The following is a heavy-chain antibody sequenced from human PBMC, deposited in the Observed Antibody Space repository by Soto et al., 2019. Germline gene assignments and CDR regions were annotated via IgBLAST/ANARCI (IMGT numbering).Heavy chain of an antibody. D-gene: IGHD1-26*01. Sequence: EVQVVESGGGLVQPGGSLRLSCAASGFSFINYEMIWVRQAPGKGLEWVSYISGSGTTIYYADSVKGRFAISRDNAKNSLYLQMDSLRAEDTAVYYCARLGSYGIDYWGQGTLVTVSS. CDR3: ARLGSYGIDY. CDR2: ISGSGTTI. CDR1: GFSFINYE. J-gene: IGHJ4*02. V-gene: IGHV3-48*03.